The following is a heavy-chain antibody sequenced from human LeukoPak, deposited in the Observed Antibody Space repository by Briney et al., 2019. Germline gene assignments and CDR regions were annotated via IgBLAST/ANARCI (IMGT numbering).Heavy chain of an antibody. CDR2: IRSKTYRGTT. CDR3: ARANSFDSSGYYFDY. V-gene: IGHV3-49*03. J-gene: IGHJ4*02. D-gene: IGHD3-22*01. CDR1: GFTFGNYA. Sequence: SLRLSCTASGFTFGNYALSWFRQAPGKGLEWVAFIRSKTYRGTTEYAASVKGRFTISRDDSKSIAYLQMNSLKTEDTAVYYCARANSFDSSGYYFDYWGQGTLVTVSS.